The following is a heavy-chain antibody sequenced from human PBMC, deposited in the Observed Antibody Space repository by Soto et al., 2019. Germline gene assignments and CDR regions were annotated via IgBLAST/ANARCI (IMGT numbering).Heavy chain of an antibody. D-gene: IGHD6-19*01. J-gene: IGHJ5*02. V-gene: IGHV3-23*01. CDR2: ISGPGGST. CDR3: ARDERIAVAGTDT. Sequence: EVQLLESGGGLVQPGGSLRLSCAASGFTFSNYAMTWVRQAAGKGLEWVSSISGPGGSTYYADSVQGRFTISRDNSKNTLFLQMHSPRAEDTALYYCARDERIAVAGTDTWGQGILVTVTS. CDR1: GFTFSNYA.